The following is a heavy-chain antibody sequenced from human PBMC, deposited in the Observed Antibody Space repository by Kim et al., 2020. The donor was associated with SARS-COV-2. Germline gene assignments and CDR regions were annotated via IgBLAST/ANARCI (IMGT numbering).Heavy chain of an antibody. CDR3: AGGRGVDV. Sequence: GSERYYVDSVKGRFTISRDNAKNSLYLQMNSLRADDTAVYYCAGGRGVDVWGQGTTVTVSS. V-gene: IGHV3-7*01. CDR2: GSER. J-gene: IGHJ6*02.